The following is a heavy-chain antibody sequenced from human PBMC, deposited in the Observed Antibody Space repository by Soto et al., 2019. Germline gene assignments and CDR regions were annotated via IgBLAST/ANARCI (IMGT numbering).Heavy chain of an antibody. D-gene: IGHD1-26*01. Sequence: XGSLRLSCAASGVTFSSYWMSWVHQAPGKGLEWVANIKQDGSEKYYVDSVKGRFTISRDNAKNSLYLQMNSLRAEDTAVYYCARIVGATSPDAFDIWGQGTMVTVSS. CDR3: ARIVGATSPDAFDI. V-gene: IGHV3-7*03. CDR1: GVTFSSYW. CDR2: IKQDGSEK. J-gene: IGHJ3*02.